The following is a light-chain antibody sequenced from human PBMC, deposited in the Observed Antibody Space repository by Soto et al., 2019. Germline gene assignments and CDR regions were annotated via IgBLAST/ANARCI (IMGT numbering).Light chain of an antibody. CDR2: DVS. J-gene: IGLJ1*01. CDR3: SSYTSSSPL. V-gene: IGLV2-14*01. Sequence: QSALTQPASVSGSPGQSITISCTGTSSDVGGYNYVSWYQRHPGKAPKLMIYDVSNRPSGVSNRFSGSKSGNTASLTISGLQAEDEADYYCSSYTSSSPLFGTGTKLTVL. CDR1: SSDVGGYNY.